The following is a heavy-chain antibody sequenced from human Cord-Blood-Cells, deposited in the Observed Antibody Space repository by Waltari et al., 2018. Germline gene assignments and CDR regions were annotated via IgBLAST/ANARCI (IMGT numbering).Heavy chain of an antibody. V-gene: IGHV3-23*01. J-gene: IGHJ3*02. CDR3: AKVRYDFWSGYYNNDAFDI. Sequence: EVQLLESGGGLVQPGGSLRLSCAASGFTFSSYAMSWVRQAPGKGLGWVSAISGSGGSTYYADCVQGRFTIARDKSKNTLDLQMNSLRAEDTAVYYCAKVRYDFWSGYYNNDAFDIWGQGTMVTVSS. CDR2: ISGSGGST. CDR1: GFTFSSYA. D-gene: IGHD3-3*01.